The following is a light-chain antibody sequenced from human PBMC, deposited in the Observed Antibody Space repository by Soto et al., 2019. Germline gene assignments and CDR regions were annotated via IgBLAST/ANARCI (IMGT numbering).Light chain of an antibody. Sequence: DIQLTQSPSSVSASVGDRVTITCRASQGASRYLAWYQQKPGTAPKLLIYTTSTLQSGVPSRFSGSRSGADFTLTINSLQPEDFATYYCQQATIYPLTFGQGTRLDIK. CDR1: QGASRY. CDR3: QQATIYPLT. J-gene: IGKJ5*01. CDR2: TTS. V-gene: IGKV1-12*01.